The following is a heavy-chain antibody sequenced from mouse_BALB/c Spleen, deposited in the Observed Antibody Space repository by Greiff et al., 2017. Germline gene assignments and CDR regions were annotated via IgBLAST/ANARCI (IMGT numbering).Heavy chain of an antibody. CDR3: ARGPAGYLYYFDC. D-gene: IGHD2-2*01. CDR1: GFTFSSYA. CDR2: ISSGGST. V-gene: IGHV5-6-5*01. Sequence: EVKLMESGGGLVKPGGSLKLSCAASGFTFSSYAMSWVRQTPEKRLEWVASISSGGSTYYPDSVKGRFTISRDNARNILYLQMSSLRSEDTAMYYCARGPAGYLYYFDCWGQGTTLTVSS. J-gene: IGHJ2*01.